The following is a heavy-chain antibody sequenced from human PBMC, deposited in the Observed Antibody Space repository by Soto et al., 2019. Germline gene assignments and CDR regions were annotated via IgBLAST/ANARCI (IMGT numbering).Heavy chain of an antibody. Sequence: SETLSLTCTVSGDTITSFSWNWIRQSAGKGLEWIGRISTTGNTHYNPSLESRVTMSLDTSKNQFSLKLTSVTAEDTAVYYCAKDRRAGGNSAFYFDFWGQGAQVTVSS. J-gene: IGHJ4*02. D-gene: IGHD3-16*01. V-gene: IGHV4-4*07. CDR2: ISTTGNT. CDR3: AKDRRAGGNSAFYFDF. CDR1: GDTITSFS.